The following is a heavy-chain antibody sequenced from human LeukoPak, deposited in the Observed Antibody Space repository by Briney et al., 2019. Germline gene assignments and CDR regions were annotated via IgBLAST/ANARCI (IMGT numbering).Heavy chain of an antibody. CDR1: GFSVSDYY. D-gene: IGHD3-10*01. J-gene: IGHJ5*02. CDR3: ARGTYYSGSGPGNWFDP. V-gene: IGHV3-11*01. CDR2: ITRKDAI. Sequence: GGSLRLSCTASGFSVSDYYVNWIRQSPGKGLEWVSHITRKDAIEYADSVRGRFTISRDNANNLLYLQMDSLRPEDTAVYYCARGTYYSGSGPGNWFDPWGHGTLVTVSS.